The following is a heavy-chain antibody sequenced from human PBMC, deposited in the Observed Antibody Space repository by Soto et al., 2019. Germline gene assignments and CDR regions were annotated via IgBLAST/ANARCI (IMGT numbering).Heavy chain of an antibody. CDR1: GYTFTGYY. J-gene: IGHJ6*02. D-gene: IGHD6-13*01. CDR3: ARAKYSSSWSYYYYYGMDV. Sequence: ASVKVSCKASGYTFTGYYMYWVRHAPGQGLEWMGWINPNSGGTNYAQKFQGRVTMTRDTSISTAYMELSRLRSDDTAVYYCARAKYSSSWSYYYYYGMDVWGQGTAVTVSS. CDR2: INPNSGGT. V-gene: IGHV1-2*02.